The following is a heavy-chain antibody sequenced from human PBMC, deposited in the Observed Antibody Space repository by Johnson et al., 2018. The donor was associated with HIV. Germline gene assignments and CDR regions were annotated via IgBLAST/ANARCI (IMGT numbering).Heavy chain of an antibody. J-gene: IGHJ3*01. V-gene: IGHV3-23*04. CDR3: AKVRRYDPDGAFDV. D-gene: IGHD3-3*01. CDR1: GFTFSSYA. Sequence: VQLVESGGGLVQPGGSLRLSCAASGFTFSSYAMSWVRQAPGKGLEWVSAIIGSGGSTYYADYVKGRFTISRDHSKNTLYLQMNSLRAEDTAVYYCAKVRRYDPDGAFDVWGQGTMVTVSS. CDR2: IIGSGGST.